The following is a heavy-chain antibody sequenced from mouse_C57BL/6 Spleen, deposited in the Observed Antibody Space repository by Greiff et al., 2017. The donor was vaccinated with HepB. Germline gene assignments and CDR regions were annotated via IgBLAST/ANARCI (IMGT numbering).Heavy chain of an antibody. V-gene: IGHV1-80*01. D-gene: IGHD2-12*01. J-gene: IGHJ1*03. Sequence: QVQLKQSGAELVKPGASVKISCKASGYAFSSYWMNWVKQRPGKGLEWIGQIYPGDGDTNYNGKFKGKATLTADKSSSTAYMQLSSLTSEDSAVYFCARGERRDWYFDVWGTGTTVTVSS. CDR2: IYPGDGDT. CDR1: GYAFSSYW. CDR3: ARGERRDWYFDV.